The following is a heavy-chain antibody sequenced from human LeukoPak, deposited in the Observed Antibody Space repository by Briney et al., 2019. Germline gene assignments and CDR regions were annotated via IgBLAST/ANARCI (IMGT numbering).Heavy chain of an antibody. D-gene: IGHD3-22*01. CDR1: GYTFTSYG. CDR2: IIPIFGTA. V-gene: IGHV1-69*13. CDR3: ASASSGYYYQYDY. J-gene: IGHJ4*02. Sequence: SVKVSCKASGYTFTSYGISWVRQAPGQGLEWMGGIIPIFGTANYAQKFQGRVTITADESTSTAYMELSSLRSEDTAVYYCASASSGYYYQYDYWGQGTLVTVSS.